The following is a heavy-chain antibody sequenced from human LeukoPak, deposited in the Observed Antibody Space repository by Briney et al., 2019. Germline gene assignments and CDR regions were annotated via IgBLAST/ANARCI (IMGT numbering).Heavy chain of an antibody. CDR1: GFTFSSYS. Sequence: GGSLRLSCAASGFTFSSYSMNWVRQAPGKGLEGVSSISSSSSYIYYADSVKGRFTISRDNAKNSLYLQMNSLRAEDTAVYYCARDYRVYAVALINWFDPWGQGTLVTVSS. CDR3: ARDYRVYAVALINWFDP. V-gene: IGHV3-21*01. CDR2: ISSSSSYI. D-gene: IGHD2-8*01. J-gene: IGHJ5*02.